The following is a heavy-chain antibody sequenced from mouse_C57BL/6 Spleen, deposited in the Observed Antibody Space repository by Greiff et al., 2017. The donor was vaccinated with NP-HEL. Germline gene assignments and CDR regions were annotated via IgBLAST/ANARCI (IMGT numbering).Heavy chain of an antibody. V-gene: IGHV1-74*01. D-gene: IGHD2-4*01. Sequence: QVQLQQPGAELVKPGASVKVSCKASGYTFTSYWMHWVKQRPGQGLEWIGRIHPSDSDTNYNQKFKGKATLTVDKSSSTAYMQLSNLTSEDSAVYYCAKEGDYDGPYYAMDYWGQGTSVTVSS. CDR2: IHPSDSDT. CDR3: AKEGDYDGPYYAMDY. J-gene: IGHJ4*01. CDR1: GYTFTSYW.